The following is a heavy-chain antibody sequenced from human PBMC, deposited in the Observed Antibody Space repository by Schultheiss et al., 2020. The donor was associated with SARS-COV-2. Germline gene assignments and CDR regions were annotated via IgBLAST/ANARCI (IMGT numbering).Heavy chain of an antibody. CDR3: ARLGGSSWYDGRVFDI. Sequence: SETLSLTCTVSGGSISSYYWSWIRQPPGKGLEWIGEINHSGTTNYNPSLKSRVTMSVDTSKNQISLSLSSVTAADTAVYYCARLGGSSWYDGRVFDIWGQGTMVTVSS. D-gene: IGHD6-13*01. CDR1: GGSISSYY. CDR2: INHSGTT. V-gene: IGHV4-34*01. J-gene: IGHJ3*02.